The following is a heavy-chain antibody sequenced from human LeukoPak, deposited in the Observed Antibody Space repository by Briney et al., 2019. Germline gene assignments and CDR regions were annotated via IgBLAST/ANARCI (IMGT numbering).Heavy chain of an antibody. D-gene: IGHD3-3*01. V-gene: IGHV1-69*13. CDR2: IIPIFGTA. Sequence: SVKVSCKASGATFSSYAISWVRQAPGQGLEWMGGIIPIFGTANYAQKFQGRVTITADESTSTAYMELSSLRSEDTAVYYCARGFAYYEFWSGPEPYYYYMDVWGKGTTVTLSS. CDR1: GATFSSYA. J-gene: IGHJ6*03. CDR3: ARGFAYYEFWSGPEPYYYYMDV.